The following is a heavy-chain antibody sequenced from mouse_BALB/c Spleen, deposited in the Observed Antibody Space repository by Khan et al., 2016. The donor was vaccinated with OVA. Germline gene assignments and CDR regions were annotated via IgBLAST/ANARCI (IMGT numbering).Heavy chain of an antibody. CDR3: ARSYLYGSSTWVGY. CDR1: GYTFTSYW. V-gene: IGHV1-69*02. CDR2: IDPSDSHT. D-gene: IGHD1-1*01. J-gene: IGHJ3*01. Sequence: QVQLQQPGTELVKPGASVKLSCKASGYTFTSYWMHWVKRRPGQGLEWIGEIDPSDSHTNYNQEFNGKATLTVDKSSNTAYMPLSSLTSEDSAVFYCARSYLYGSSTWVGYWGLGTLVTVSA.